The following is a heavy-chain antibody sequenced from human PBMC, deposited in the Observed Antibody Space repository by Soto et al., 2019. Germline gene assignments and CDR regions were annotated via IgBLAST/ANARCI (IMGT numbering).Heavy chain of an antibody. D-gene: IGHD3-22*01. Sequence: PGESLKICCKGSGYSFTSYWIGWVRQMPGKGLEWMGIIYPGDSDTRYSPSFQGQVTISADKSISTAYLQWSSLKASDTAMYYCARSIYYDSSGPDAFDIWGQGTMVTVSS. J-gene: IGHJ3*02. V-gene: IGHV5-51*01. CDR1: GYSFTSYW. CDR3: ARSIYYDSSGPDAFDI. CDR2: IYPGDSDT.